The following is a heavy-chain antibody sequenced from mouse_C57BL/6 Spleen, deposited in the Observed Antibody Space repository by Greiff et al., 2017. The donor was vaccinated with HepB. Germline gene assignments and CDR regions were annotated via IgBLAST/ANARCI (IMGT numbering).Heavy chain of an antibody. Sequence: QVQLQQSGAELVRPGTSVKLSCKASGYTFTSYWMHWVKQRPGQGLEWIGVIDPSDSYTNYNQKFKGKATLTVDTSSSTAYMQLSSLTSEDSAVYYCARGGGSSFDYWGQGTTLTVSS. D-gene: IGHD1-1*01. J-gene: IGHJ2*01. CDR1: GYTFTSYW. V-gene: IGHV1-59*01. CDR2: IDPSDSYT. CDR3: ARGGGSSFDY.